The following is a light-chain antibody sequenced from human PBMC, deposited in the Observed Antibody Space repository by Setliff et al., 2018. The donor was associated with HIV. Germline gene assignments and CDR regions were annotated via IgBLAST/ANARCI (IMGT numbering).Light chain of an antibody. V-gene: IGLV6-57*01. CDR1: SGSIANNY. CDR2: EDK. Sequence: NFMLTQPHSVSESPGKTVIISCTRSSGSIANNYVQWYQQRPGSSPTTIMFEDKQRPTGVPDRFSGSIDRSSNSASLTISGLMTEDEADYYCQSYDGTNWVFGGGTK. CDR3: QSYDGTNWV. J-gene: IGLJ3*02.